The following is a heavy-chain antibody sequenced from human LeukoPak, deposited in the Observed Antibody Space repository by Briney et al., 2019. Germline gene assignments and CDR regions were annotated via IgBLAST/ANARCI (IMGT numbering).Heavy chain of an antibody. CDR2: INPKSDT. J-gene: IGHJ4*02. V-gene: IGHV1-2*02. Sequence: ASVKVSCKAYGYTFTGYYLHWVRQAPGQGLEWMGWINPKSDTKYAQKFQGRVTMTRDTSISTAYMELSRLTSDDTAAYYCARDKQSHFDYWGQGILVTVSS. CDR3: ARDKQSHFDY. CDR1: GYTFTGYY.